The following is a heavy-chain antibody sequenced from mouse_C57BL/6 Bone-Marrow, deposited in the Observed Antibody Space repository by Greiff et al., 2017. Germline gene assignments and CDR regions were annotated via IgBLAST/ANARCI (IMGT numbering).Heavy chain of an antibody. CDR3: TRDLLSGYYFDY. Sequence: EVKLMESGEGLVKPGGSLKLSCAASGFTFSSYAMSWVRQTPEKRLEWVAYISSGGDYIYYADTVKGRFTISRDNARNTLYLQMSSLKSEDTAMYYCTRDLLSGYYFDYWGQGTTLTVSS. CDR2: ISSGGDYI. V-gene: IGHV5-9-1*02. D-gene: IGHD4-1*01. CDR1: GFTFSSYA. J-gene: IGHJ2*01.